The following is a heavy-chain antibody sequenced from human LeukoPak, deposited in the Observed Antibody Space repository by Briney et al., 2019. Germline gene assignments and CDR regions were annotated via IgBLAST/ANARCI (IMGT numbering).Heavy chain of an antibody. CDR2: IIPIFGTA. D-gene: IGHD5-18*01. CDR3: ARDSSKRRYSYGPLMGRAFDI. J-gene: IGHJ3*02. V-gene: IGHV1-69*05. Sequence: SVKVSCKASGGTFSSYAISWVRQAPGQGLEWMGGIIPIFGTANYAQKFHGRVTITTDESTSTAYMELSSLRSEHTAVYYCARDSSKRRYSYGPLMGRAFDIWGQGTMVTLSS. CDR1: GGTFSSYA.